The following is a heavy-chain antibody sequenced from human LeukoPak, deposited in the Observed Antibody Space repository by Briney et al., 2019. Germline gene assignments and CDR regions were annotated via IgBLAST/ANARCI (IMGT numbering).Heavy chain of an antibody. Sequence: SETLSLACTVSGGSISSYYWSWLRQPPGKGLEWIGYIYYSGSTNYNPSLKSRVTISVDTSKNQFSLKLSSVTAADTAVYYCARGIAAAGTKRTWYYYYYGMDVWGQGTTVTVSS. CDR2: IYYSGST. CDR1: GGSISSYY. J-gene: IGHJ6*02. CDR3: ARGIAAAGTKRTWYYYYYGMDV. V-gene: IGHV4-59*01. D-gene: IGHD6-13*01.